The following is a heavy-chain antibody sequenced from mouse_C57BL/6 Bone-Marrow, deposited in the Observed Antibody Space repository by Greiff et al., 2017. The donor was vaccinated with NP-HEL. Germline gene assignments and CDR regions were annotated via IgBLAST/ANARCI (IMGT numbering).Heavy chain of an antibody. V-gene: IGHV5-16*01. CDR3: ARDRGHWYFDV. CDR1: GFTFSDYY. J-gene: IGHJ1*03. Sequence: VHLVESEGGLVQPGSSMKLSCTASGFTFSDYYMAWVRQVPEKGLEWVANINYDGSSTYYLDSLKSRFIISRDNAKNILYLQMSSLKSEDTATYYCARDRGHWYFDVWGTGTTVTVSS. CDR2: INYDGSST.